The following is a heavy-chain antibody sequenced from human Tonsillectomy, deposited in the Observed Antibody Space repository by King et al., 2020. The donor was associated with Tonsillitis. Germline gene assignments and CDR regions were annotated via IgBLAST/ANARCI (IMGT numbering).Heavy chain of an antibody. CDR2: ISASNGNT. Sequence: QLVQSGAEVKKPGASVKVSCKASGYTFTSYGISWVRQAPGQGLGWMEWISASNGNTNYAQKLQGRVTMTKNPSTRKAYMELRGLRSDDTAVYYCARVPGCRWFGELLPPFFDYWGQGTLVTVSS. CDR3: ARVPGCRWFGELLPPFFDY. J-gene: IGHJ4*02. D-gene: IGHD3-10*01. V-gene: IGHV1-18*01. CDR1: GYTFTSYG.